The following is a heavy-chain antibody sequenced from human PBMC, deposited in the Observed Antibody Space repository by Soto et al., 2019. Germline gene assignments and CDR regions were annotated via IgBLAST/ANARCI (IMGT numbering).Heavy chain of an antibody. Sequence: GASVKVSXKASGYTFTSYAMHWVRQAPGQRLEWMGWINAGNGNTKYSQKFQGRVTITRDTSASTAYMELSSLRSEDTAVYYCASSSGWSLSAFDYWGQGALVTVSS. CDR3: ASSSGWSLSAFDY. CDR2: INAGNGNT. J-gene: IGHJ4*02. CDR1: GYTFTSYA. D-gene: IGHD6-19*01. V-gene: IGHV1-3*01.